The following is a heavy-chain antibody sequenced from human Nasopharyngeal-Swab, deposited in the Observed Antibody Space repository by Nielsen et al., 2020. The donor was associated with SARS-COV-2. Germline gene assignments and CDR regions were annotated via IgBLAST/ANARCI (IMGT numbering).Heavy chain of an antibody. CDR2: IAHDASNE. CDR1: GFTFSSFC. V-gene: IGHV3-30*03. D-gene: IGHD4-17*01. J-gene: IGHJ4*02. Sequence: GESLKISCAASGFTFSSFCMHWVRQAPGKGLEWVAFIAHDASNEYYGDSVKGRFSISRDSSKNTLYLQMDGLRGEDTAVYYCARDAPAHYGAFYWGRGTLVTVSS. CDR3: ARDAPAHYGAFY.